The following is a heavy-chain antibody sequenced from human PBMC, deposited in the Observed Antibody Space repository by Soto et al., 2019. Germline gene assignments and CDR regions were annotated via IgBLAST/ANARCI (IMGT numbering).Heavy chain of an antibody. Sequence: EVQLLESGGGLVQPGGSLRLSCAASGFTFSSYAMSWVRQAPGKGLEWVSAISGSGGGTYYADSVKGRFTISRDNSKNALYLQMNTLRAEDTALYYCATYYGSAGRYYCYDGMDVWGQGTTVTVSS. V-gene: IGHV3-23*01. J-gene: IGHJ6*02. D-gene: IGHD4-17*01. CDR2: ISGSGGGT. CDR1: GFTFSSYA. CDR3: ATYYGSAGRYYCYDGMDV.